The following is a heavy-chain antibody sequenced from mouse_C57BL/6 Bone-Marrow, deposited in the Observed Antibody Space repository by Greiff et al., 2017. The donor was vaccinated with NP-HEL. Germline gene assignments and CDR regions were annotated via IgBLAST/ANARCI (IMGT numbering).Heavy chain of an antibody. CDR3: ARDGADGYDYFDY. J-gene: IGHJ2*01. CDR1: GFTFSDYY. Sequence: EVMLVESEGGLVQPGSSMKLSCTASGFTFSDYYMAWVRQVPEKGLEWVANINYDGSSTYYLDSLKSRFIISRDNAKNILYLQMSSLKSEDTATYYCARDGADGYDYFDYWGQGTTLTVSS. V-gene: IGHV5-16*01. CDR2: INYDGSST. D-gene: IGHD2-2*01.